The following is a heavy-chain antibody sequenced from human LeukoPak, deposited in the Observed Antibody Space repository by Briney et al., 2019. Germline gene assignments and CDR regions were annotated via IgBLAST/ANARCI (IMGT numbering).Heavy chain of an antibody. CDR2: ISPGGPT. CDR1: GFPFSSHG. J-gene: IGHJ4*02. Sequence: GGTLRLSCAGSGFPFSSHGMNWVRQAPGKGLEWVSGISPGGPTYYADSVKGRFTISRDDSKNTLYLQMRNLRADDTAVYYCAKDGAWLRFDDWGQGILVTVSS. D-gene: IGHD5-12*01. CDR3: AKDGAWLRFDD. V-gene: IGHV3-23*01.